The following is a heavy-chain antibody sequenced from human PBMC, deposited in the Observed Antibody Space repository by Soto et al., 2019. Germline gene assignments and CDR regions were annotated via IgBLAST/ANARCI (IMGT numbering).Heavy chain of an antibody. CDR3: ARDPGGYSYGAYYFDY. CDR2: IGGSGGSA. J-gene: IGHJ4*02. Sequence: PGGSLRLSCAASGFTFGSYAMGWVGQAPGKGLDWVSAIGGSGGSAYYADSVKGRFTISRDNSKNTLYLQMNSLRAEDTAVYYCARDPGGYSYGAYYFDYWGQGVLVTVSS. V-gene: IGHV3-23*01. D-gene: IGHD5-18*01. CDR1: GFTFGSYA.